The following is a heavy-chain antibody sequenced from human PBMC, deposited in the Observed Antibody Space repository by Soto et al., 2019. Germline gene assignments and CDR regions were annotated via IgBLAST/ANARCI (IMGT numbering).Heavy chain of an antibody. CDR3: ARDRGYCSGGSCYSPRYYYMDV. CDR2: INPNSGGT. V-gene: IGHV1-2*04. Sequence: QVQLVQSGAEVKKPGASVKVSCKASGYTFTGYYMHWVRQAPGQGLEWMGWINPNSGGTNYAQKFKGWVTMTRDTSISTAYMELSRLRSDDTAVYYCARDRGYCSGGSCYSPRYYYMDVWGKGTTVTVSS. D-gene: IGHD2-15*01. CDR1: GYTFTGYY. J-gene: IGHJ6*03.